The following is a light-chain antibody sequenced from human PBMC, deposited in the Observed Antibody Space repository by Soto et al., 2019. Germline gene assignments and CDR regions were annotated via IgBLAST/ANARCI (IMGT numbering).Light chain of an antibody. V-gene: IGKV3D-15*01. CDR1: QSVSSN. J-gene: IGKJ2*01. CDR3: QEYYHRIP. Sequence: IVMTQSPATLSVHTGERATLSCRASQSVSSNLAWYQQKPGQAPRLLIYGASTRATGIPARFSGSGSGTEFTLTIISLPSEDIAVCSWQEYYHRIPFGQGTRL. CDR2: GAS.